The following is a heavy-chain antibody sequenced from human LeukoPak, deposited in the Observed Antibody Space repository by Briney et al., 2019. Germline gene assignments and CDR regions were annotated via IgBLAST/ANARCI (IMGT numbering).Heavy chain of an antibody. CDR3: ARLPTQGIAAAGTGYGMDV. J-gene: IGHJ6*02. D-gene: IGHD6-13*01. V-gene: IGHV1-18*01. CDR1: GYTFTSYG. CDR2: ISAYNGNT. Sequence: GASVKVSCKASGYTFTSYGISWVRQAPGQGLEWMGWISAYNGNTNYAQKLQGRVTMTTDTSTSTAYMELRSLRSDDTAVYYCARLPTQGIAAAGTGYGMDVWGQGTTVTVSS.